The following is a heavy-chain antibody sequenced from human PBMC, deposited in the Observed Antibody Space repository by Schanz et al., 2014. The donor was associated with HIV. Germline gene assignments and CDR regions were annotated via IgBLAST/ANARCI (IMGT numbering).Heavy chain of an antibody. J-gene: IGHJ6*02. CDR2: IWYDGKNR. Sequence: VQLVESGGGLVQPGGSLRLSCVASGFTLSSYSMNWVRQAPGKGLEWVAVIWYDGKNRDYADSVKGRFTISRDNSKNTLYLQMNSLRAEDTAVYYCARVANWDYYGMDVWGRGTTVTVSS. V-gene: IGHV3-33*08. CDR1: GFTLSSYS. D-gene: IGHD3-16*01. CDR3: ARVANWDYYGMDV.